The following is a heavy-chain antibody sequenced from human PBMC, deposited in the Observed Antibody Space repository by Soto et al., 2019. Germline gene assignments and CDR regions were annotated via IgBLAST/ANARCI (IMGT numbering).Heavy chain of an antibody. J-gene: IGHJ6*02. Sequence: QVQLQESGPGLVKPSETLSLTCTVSGGSISSYYWSWIRQPPGKGLEWIVYLYYSGSTNYNPSLKSRVTISVYTSKNQFSLKLSSVTAADTAVYYCARSLNSGTSGYGMDVWGQGTTVTVSS. CDR3: ARSLNSGTSGYGMDV. CDR2: LYYSGST. V-gene: IGHV4-59*01. D-gene: IGHD3-10*01. CDR1: GGSISSYY.